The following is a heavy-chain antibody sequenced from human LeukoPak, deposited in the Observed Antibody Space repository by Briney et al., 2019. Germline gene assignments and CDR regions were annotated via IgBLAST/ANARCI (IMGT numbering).Heavy chain of an antibody. CDR1: GFTFSSYG. CDR2: IWYDGSNK. J-gene: IGHJ4*02. CDR3: APKPRITMVRGVISTSPLIDY. V-gene: IGHV3-33*01. Sequence: GGSLRLSCAASGFTFSSYGMHWVRQAPGKGLEWVAVIWYDGSNKYYADSVKGRFTISRDNSKNTLYLQMNSLRAEDTAVYYCAPKPRITMVRGVISTSPLIDYWGQGTLVTVSS. D-gene: IGHD3-10*01.